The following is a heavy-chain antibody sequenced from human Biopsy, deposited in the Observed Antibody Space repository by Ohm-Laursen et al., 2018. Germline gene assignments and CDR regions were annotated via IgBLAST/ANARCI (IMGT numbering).Heavy chain of an antibody. CDR1: GFTFDDFG. CDR2: ISWNGGSS. J-gene: IGHJ6*02. D-gene: IGHD2-21*01. V-gene: IGHV3-9*01. Sequence: SLRLSCTASGFTFDDFGMHWVRQAPGKGLEWVSSISWNGGSSGYADSVKGRFTISRDNARKSLYLQMNSLRPEDTALYYCAKDISIGGFAISYYYGMDVWGQGTTVTVSS. CDR3: AKDISIGGFAISYYYGMDV.